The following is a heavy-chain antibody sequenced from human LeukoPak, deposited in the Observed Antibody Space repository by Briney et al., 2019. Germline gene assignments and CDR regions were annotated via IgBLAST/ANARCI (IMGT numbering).Heavy chain of an antibody. Sequence: ASVKVSCKASGYTFTSYYMHWVRQAPGQGLEWMGIINPSGGSTSYAQKFQGRVTMTRDTSTSTVYMELSSLRSEDTAVYYCAREMYYDHWGGYFHSWGQGILVTVSS. CDR1: GYTFTSYY. J-gene: IGHJ5*01. V-gene: IGHV1-46*01. CDR3: AREMYYDHWGGYFHS. D-gene: IGHD3-3*01. CDR2: INPSGGST.